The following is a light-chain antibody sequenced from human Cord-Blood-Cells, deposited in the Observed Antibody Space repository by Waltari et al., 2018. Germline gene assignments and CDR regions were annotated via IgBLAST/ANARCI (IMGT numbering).Light chain of an antibody. J-gene: IGKJ3*01. V-gene: IGKV1-39*01. Sequence: DIQMTQSPSSLSASVGDRVTITCRASQSISSYLNWYQQKPGKAPKLLLYAASSLQSGVPSRFSGSGSGTDFTLTISSLQPEDFATYYCQQSYSTPLVTFGPGTKVDIK. CDR3: QQSYSTPLVT. CDR2: AAS. CDR1: QSISSY.